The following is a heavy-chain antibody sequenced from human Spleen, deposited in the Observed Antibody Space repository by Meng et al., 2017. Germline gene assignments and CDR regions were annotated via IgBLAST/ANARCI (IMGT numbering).Heavy chain of an antibody. J-gene: IGHJ4*02. CDR3: ARDEMTTVTTLDY. CDR1: GFSSSIYD. D-gene: IGHD4-17*01. CDR2: IGTAGET. Sequence: GESLKISCAACGFSSSIYDMHWVRQTTGKGLEWVSGIGTAGETYYPGSVKGQFTISRENAKNSSYLQMNSLRAGDTAVYYCARDEMTTVTTLDYWGQGTLVTVSS. V-gene: IGHV3-13*03.